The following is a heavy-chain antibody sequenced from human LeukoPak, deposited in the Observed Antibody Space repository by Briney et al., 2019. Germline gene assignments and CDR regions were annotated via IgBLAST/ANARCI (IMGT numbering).Heavy chain of an antibody. J-gene: IGHJ3*02. V-gene: IGHV4-4*07. CDR3: ARETMVRGVTSPHDAFDI. Sequence: SETRSLTCTVSGGSISSNDWSWIRKPAGKGLDWIGRIYTSGSTNYNPSLRSRVTMSVDPSKNQFSLKLSSVTAADTAVYYCARETMVRGVTSPHDAFDIWGQGTMVTVSS. D-gene: IGHD3-10*01. CDR1: GGSISSND. CDR2: IYTSGST.